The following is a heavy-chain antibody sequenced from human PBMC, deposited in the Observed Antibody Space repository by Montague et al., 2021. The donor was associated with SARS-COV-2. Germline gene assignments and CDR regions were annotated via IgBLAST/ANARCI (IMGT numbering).Heavy chain of an antibody. D-gene: IGHD3-22*01. V-gene: IGHV4-34*01. Sequence: SETLSLTCAVYGGSFSDYFWTWIRQPPGKGLEWIGEINHRGASNYNPSHKSRVSISVDTSRNQFSLYLGSVTAADTAVYYCARGRRHFNMIVVVMTGGEYYFDYWGQGTLVTVSS. CDR2: INHRGAS. J-gene: IGHJ4*02. CDR3: ARGRRHFNMIVVVMTGGEYYFDY. CDR1: GGSFSDYF.